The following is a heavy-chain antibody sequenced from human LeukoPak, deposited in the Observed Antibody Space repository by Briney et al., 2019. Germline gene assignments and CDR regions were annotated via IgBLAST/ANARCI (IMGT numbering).Heavy chain of an antibody. D-gene: IGHD7-27*01. CDR2: IRYNGNDK. Sequence: QAGGSLRLSCAPSGFTFSSYGMHWVRRAPGKGLAWVAFIRYNGNDKYYADSVKGRFTVSRDNSKNTLYLQMNSLRAEDTAVYYCAKDIGTDWGHSFDYWGQGTLVTVSS. CDR1: GFTFSSYG. J-gene: IGHJ4*02. CDR3: AKDIGTDWGHSFDY. V-gene: IGHV3-30*02.